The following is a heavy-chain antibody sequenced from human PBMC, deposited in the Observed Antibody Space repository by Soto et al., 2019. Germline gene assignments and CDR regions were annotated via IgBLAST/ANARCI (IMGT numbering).Heavy chain of an antibody. V-gene: IGHV1-69*13. CDR1: GGTFSSYA. J-gene: IGHJ6*02. D-gene: IGHD2-15*01. CDR3: ARGCSGGSCYLDYYYGMDV. Sequence: GASVKVSCTVSGGTFSSYAISWVRQAPGQGLEWMGGIIPIFGTANYAQKFQGRVTITADESTSTADMELSSLRSEDTAVDYCARGCSGGSCYLDYYYGMDVWGQGTTVTVSS. CDR2: IIPIFGTA.